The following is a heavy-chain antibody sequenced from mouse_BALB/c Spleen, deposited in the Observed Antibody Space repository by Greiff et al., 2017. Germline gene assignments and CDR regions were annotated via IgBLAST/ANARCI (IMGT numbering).Heavy chain of an antibody. CDR2: ISDGGSYT. J-gene: IGHJ3*01. Sequence: EVKLVESGGGLVKPGGSLKLSCAASGFTFSSYTMSWVRQTPEKRLEWVATISDGGSYTYYPDSVKGRFTISRDNAKNNLYLQMSSLKSEDTAMYYCARGYYGSTFWFAYWGQGTLVTVSA. D-gene: IGHD1-1*01. CDR3: ARGYYGSTFWFAY. CDR1: GFTFSSYT. V-gene: IGHV5-6-4*01.